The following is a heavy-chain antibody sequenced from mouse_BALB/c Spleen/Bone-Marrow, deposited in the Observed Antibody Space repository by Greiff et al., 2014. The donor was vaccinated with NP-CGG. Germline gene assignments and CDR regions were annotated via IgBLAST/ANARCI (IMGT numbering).Heavy chain of an antibody. J-gene: IGHJ2*01. CDR1: GFTFSSFG. D-gene: IGHD1-1*01. V-gene: IGHV5-17*02. CDR3: ARLRRYYGYFDY. Sequence: DVKLVESGGGLVQPGGSRKLSCAASGFTFSSFGMHWVRQAPEKGLEWVAYISSGSSTIYYADTVKGRFTISRDNPKNTLFPQMTSLRSEDTAMYCCARLRRYYGYFDYWGQGTTLTVSS. CDR2: ISSGSSTI.